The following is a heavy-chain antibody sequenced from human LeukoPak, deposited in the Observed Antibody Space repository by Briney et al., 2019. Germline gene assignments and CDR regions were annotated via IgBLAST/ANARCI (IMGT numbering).Heavy chain of an antibody. CDR2: IYSGGST. Sequence: GGSLRLSCAASGFTVSSNYMSWVRQAPGEGLEWVSVIYSGGSTYYADSVKGRFTISRDNAKNSLYLQMNSLRAEDTAVYYCARDLRGEVDYWGQGTLVTVSS. D-gene: IGHD3-16*01. J-gene: IGHJ4*02. CDR1: GFTVSSNY. V-gene: IGHV3-53*01. CDR3: ARDLRGEVDY.